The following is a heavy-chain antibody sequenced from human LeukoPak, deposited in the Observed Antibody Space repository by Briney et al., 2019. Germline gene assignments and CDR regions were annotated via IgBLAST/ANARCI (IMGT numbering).Heavy chain of an antibody. CDR2: ISNDGSNK. D-gene: IGHD6-19*01. CDR1: GFTFSSYA. V-gene: IGHV3-30-3*01. CDR3: ARGRRMNSSGLNWFDP. Sequence: PGGSLRLSCAASGFTFSSYAMHWVRQAPGKGREWVAVISNDGSNKYYADSVKGRFTISRDNSKNTLYLQMNSLRAEDTAVYYCARGRRMNSSGLNWFDPWGQGTLVTVSS. J-gene: IGHJ5*02.